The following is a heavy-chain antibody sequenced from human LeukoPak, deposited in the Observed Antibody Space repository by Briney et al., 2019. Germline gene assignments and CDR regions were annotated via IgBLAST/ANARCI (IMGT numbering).Heavy chain of an antibody. CDR1: GFTFDDYA. D-gene: IGHD2-2*01. J-gene: IGHJ4*02. Sequence: PGRSLRLSCAASGFTFDDYAMHWVRQAPGKGLEWVSGISWNSGSIGYADSVKGRFTISRDNAKNSLYLQMNSLRAEDTALYYCAKDGEYCSSTSRFLPPFDYWGQGTLVTVSS. V-gene: IGHV3-9*01. CDR2: ISWNSGSI. CDR3: AKDGEYCSSTSRFLPPFDY.